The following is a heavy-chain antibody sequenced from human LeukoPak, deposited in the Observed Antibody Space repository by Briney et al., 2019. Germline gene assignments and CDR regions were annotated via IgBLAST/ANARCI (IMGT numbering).Heavy chain of an antibody. CDR3: AKIPGYTVTTHFDY. V-gene: IGHV3-23*01. D-gene: IGHD4-17*01. Sequence: GGSLRLSCAASGFTFRSYAVSWVRQAPGKGLECVSTISGSGGSTYSADSVKGRFTISRDNSKNTLYLQMNSLRAEDTAVYYCAKIPGYTVTTHFDYWGQGTLVTVSS. CDR2: ISGSGGST. CDR1: GFTFRSYA. J-gene: IGHJ4*02.